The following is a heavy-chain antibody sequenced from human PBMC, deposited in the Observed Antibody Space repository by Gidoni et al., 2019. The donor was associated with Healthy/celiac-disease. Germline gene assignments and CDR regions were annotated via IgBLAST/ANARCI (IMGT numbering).Heavy chain of an antibody. J-gene: IGHJ4*02. CDR3: AKVDDILTGYSFDY. CDR1: GFTFSSYG. V-gene: IGHV3-30*18. CDR2: ISYDGSNK. D-gene: IGHD3-9*01. Sequence: GFTFSSYGMHWVRQAPGKGLEWVAVISYDGSNKYYADSVKGRFTISRDNSKNTLYLQMNSLRAEDTAVYYCAKVDDILTGYSFDYWGQGTLVTVSS.